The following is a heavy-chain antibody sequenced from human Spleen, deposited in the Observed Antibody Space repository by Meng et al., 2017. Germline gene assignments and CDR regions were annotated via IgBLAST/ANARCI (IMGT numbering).Heavy chain of an antibody. CDR1: GYPFTDYY. D-gene: IGHD6-25*01. V-gene: IGHV1-2*06. J-gene: IGHJ4*02. Sequence: LVQSGAEVKEPGASVKVSCKPSGYPFTDYYIHWVRQAPGQGLEWMGHIIPNSGDTLYAPKFQGRVSMTADTSIGTAYVELSGLRSDDTAMYYCARDEDISAAGKLFGDYWGQGTLVTVSS. CDR3: ARDEDISAAGKLFGDY. CDR2: IIPNSGDT.